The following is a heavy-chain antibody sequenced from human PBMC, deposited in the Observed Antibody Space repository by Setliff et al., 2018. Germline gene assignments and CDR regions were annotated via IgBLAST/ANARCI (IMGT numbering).Heavy chain of an antibody. CDR3: ARRLRESHACHI. CDR2: IHNSGTA. CDR1: GGSISSDDNY. V-gene: IGHV4-30-4*08. J-gene: IGHJ3*02. D-gene: IGHD2-15*01. Sequence: SETLSLTCTVSGGSISSDDNYWSWIRLPPGKGLELIGYIHNSGTAYYNPSLRSRLTIPVDTSKNQFSLKLNSVTAADTAVYYCARRLRESHACHIWGQGTLVTV.